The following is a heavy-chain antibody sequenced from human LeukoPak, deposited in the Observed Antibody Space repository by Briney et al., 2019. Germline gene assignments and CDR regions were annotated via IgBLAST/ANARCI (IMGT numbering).Heavy chain of an antibody. CDR2: ISSRSNTI. J-gene: IGHJ4*02. D-gene: IGHD2-2*01. V-gene: IGHV3-48*01. Sequence: PGGSLRLSCAASGFTFSSYSMNWVRQAPGKGLEWVSYISSRSNTIYYADSVKGRFTISRDNAKNSLYLQMNSLRAEDTAVYYCARLHCSSTSCYPGYWGQGTLVTVSS. CDR3: ARLHCSSTSCYPGY. CDR1: GFTFSSYS.